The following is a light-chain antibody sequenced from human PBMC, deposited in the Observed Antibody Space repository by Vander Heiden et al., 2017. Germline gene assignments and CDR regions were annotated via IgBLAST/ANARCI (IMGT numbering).Light chain of an antibody. CDR3: QQYYSYPVT. V-gene: IGKV1-8*01. Sequence: AIRMTQSPSSFSASTGYTVTITCRASQGISSHLAWYQQKPGKAPKLLLYGASTLQRGVPSRFSGSGSGTDFTVTISFLQSEDFATYYCQQYYSYPVTFGGGTKVEIK. J-gene: IGKJ4*01. CDR1: QGISSH. CDR2: GAS.